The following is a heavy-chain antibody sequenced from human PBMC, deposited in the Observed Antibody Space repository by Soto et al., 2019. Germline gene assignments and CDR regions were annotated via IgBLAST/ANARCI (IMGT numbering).Heavy chain of an antibody. CDR2: ISSSSSYI. J-gene: IGHJ4*02. Sequence: EVQLVESGGGLVKPGGSLRLSCAASGFTFSSYSMNWVRQAPGKGLEWVSSISSSSSYIYYADSVKGRFTISRDNAKNSLCLQMNSLRAEDTAVYYCAGGPPPPGAAYWGQGTLVTVSS. D-gene: IGHD3-10*01. CDR1: GFTFSSYS. V-gene: IGHV3-21*01. CDR3: AGGPPPPGAAY.